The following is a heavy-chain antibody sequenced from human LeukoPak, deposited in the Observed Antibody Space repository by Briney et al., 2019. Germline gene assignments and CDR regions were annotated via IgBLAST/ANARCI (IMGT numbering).Heavy chain of an antibody. CDR3: AREIAAPGRGGLDY. Sequence: PGGSLRLSCAASGFIFSSYWMNWVRQAPGKGLEWVANIKEDGSAKYYVDSVKGRFTISRDNAKNSLYLQMNSLKSEDTAVYYCAREIAAPGRGGLDYWGQGTLVTVSS. J-gene: IGHJ4*02. V-gene: IGHV3-7*05. CDR1: GFIFSSYW. CDR2: IKEDGSAK. D-gene: IGHD6-13*01.